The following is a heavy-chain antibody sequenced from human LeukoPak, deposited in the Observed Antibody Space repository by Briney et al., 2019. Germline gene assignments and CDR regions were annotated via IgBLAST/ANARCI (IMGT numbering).Heavy chain of an antibody. V-gene: IGHV4-59*01. D-gene: IGHD3-10*01. CDR3: ARSLLWFGELGVPKDY. CDR1: GGSISSYY. J-gene: IGHJ4*02. CDR2: IYYSGST. Sequence: SETLSLTCTVSGGSISSYYWSWIRQPPGKGLEWIGYIYYSGSTNYNPSLKSRVTISVDTSKNQFSLKLSSVTAADTAVYYCARSLLWFGELGVPKDYWGQGTLVTVSS.